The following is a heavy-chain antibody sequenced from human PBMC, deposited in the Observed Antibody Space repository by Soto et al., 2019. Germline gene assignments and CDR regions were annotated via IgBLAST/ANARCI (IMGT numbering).Heavy chain of an antibody. CDR1: GFSVSTSGVG. D-gene: IGHD2-15*01. Sequence: QITLKESGPTLVKPTQTLTLTCTFSGFSVSTSGVGVAWIRQPPGKALEWLALIYWYGDERYSPFLQSRVTITKDTSKNQVVLTMTNMDPVDTATYYCAHKGGRGAGMDVWGQGTTVTVSS. J-gene: IGHJ6*02. V-gene: IGHV2-5*01. CDR2: IYWYGDE. CDR3: AHKGGRGAGMDV.